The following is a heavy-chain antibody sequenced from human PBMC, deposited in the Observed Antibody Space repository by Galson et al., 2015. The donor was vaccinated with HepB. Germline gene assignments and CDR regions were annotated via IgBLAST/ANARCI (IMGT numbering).Heavy chain of an antibody. D-gene: IGHD2-15*01. CDR3: AREGGESCTGGSCYTFGY. CDR2: TYPNGHGT. CDR1: GYTFNKFF. V-gene: IGHV1-46*02. Sequence: SVKVSCKASGYTFNKFFLHWVRQAPGEGLEWMGATYPNGHGTRYAESLQGRVTMTRDTSTNIDYMELSSLRSNDTAVYYCAREGGESCTGGSCYTFGYWGQGALVTVAS. J-gene: IGHJ4*02.